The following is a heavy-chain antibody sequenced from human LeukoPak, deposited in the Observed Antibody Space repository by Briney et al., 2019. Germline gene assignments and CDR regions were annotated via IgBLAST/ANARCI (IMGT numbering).Heavy chain of an antibody. CDR3: ARDLWFGELSFNPSDY. J-gene: IGHJ4*02. Sequence: PGGSLRLSCAASGFTFSSYSMNWVRRAPGKGLEWVSSISSSSSYIYYADSVKGRFTISRDNAKNSLYLQMNSLRAEDTAVYYCARDLWFGELSFNPSDYWGQGTLVTVSS. CDR2: ISSSSSYI. D-gene: IGHD3-10*01. CDR1: GFTFSSYS. V-gene: IGHV3-21*01.